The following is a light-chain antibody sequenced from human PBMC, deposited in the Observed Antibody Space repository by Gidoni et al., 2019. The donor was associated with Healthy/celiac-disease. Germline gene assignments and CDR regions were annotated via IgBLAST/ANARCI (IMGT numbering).Light chain of an antibody. CDR1: SSDVGGYNY. CDR2: EFR. V-gene: IGLV2-14*01. J-gene: IGLJ3*02. Sequence: QSALTPPASVSGSPGPAITISCTGTSSDVGGYNYVSWYQQHPGKAHKLMMYEFRHRPAGVSNRVCCSKSGNTASLTISGLQAEDEADYYCSSYTSSSTRVFGGGTKLTV. CDR3: SSYTSSSTRV.